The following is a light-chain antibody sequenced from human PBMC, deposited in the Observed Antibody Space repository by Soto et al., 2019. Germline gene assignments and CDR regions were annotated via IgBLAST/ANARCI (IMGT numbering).Light chain of an antibody. V-gene: IGKV1-27*01. CDR1: QGISNY. CDR3: QKYNSAPHT. CDR2: AAS. J-gene: IGKJ1*01. Sequence: DIQMTQSPSSLSASVGDRVTITCRASQGISNYLAWYQQKPGKVPNLLIYAASTLESGGPPRSSGSGSGADFTLTISTLQPEDVATYYCQKYNSAPHTFGQGTKVQIK.